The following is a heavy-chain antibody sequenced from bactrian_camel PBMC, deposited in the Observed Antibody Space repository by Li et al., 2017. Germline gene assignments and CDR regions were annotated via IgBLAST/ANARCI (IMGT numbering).Heavy chain of an antibody. D-gene: IGHD2*01. Sequence: VQLVESGGGSVKSGESLTLSCVGSGFTFSSSAISWIRQPPGKELEWVSGINSHGYTSIADSVKGRFTISRDNAKNTLYLQMDSLKPEDTAMYYCAADQWAFGLGIAYRYWGQGTQVTVS. V-gene: IGHV3S42*01. CDR3: AADQWAFGLGIAYRY. J-gene: IGHJ4*01. CDR2: INSHGYT. CDR1: GFTFSSSA.